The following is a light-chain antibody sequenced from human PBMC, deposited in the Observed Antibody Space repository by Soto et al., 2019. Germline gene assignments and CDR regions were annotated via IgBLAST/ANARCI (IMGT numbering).Light chain of an antibody. J-gene: IGLJ1*01. Sequence: QSALTQPASVSGSPGQSITISCTGTSTDVGDYNFVFWYQQHPGKAPKLVISEVRNRPSGVSDRFSGSKSGNRASLTISGPQAEDEADYYGTSKTRSATVVFGPGTKVPVL. CDR3: TSKTRSATVV. CDR1: STDVGDYNF. CDR2: EVR. V-gene: IGLV2-14*01.